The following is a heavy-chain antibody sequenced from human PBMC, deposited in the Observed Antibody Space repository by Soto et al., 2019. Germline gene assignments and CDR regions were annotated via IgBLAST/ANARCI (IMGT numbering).Heavy chain of an antibody. Sequence: QVQLVQSGAEVKKPGSSVKVSCKDAGGTFSTYSMLWVRQAPGQGLEWMGRIIPMLGIRNYAQRFQDRVTSTADKSTATAHMELSSLRSEDTALYYCTIGSWSGEVFDIWGQGTMVTVSS. CDR2: IIPMLGIR. CDR1: GGTFSTYS. CDR3: TIGSWSGEVFDI. D-gene: IGHD2-21*01. V-gene: IGHV1-69*02. J-gene: IGHJ3*02.